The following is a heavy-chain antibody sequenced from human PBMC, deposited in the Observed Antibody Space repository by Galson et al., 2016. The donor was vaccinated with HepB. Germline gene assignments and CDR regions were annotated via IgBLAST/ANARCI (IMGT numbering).Heavy chain of an antibody. V-gene: IGHV3-33*01. CDR3: AREHPGIAAAILDY. J-gene: IGHJ4*02. CDR1: GFTFSSCG. Sequence: SLRLSCAASGFTFSSCGMHWVRQAPGKGPEWLALIWYDGSNDYYADSVKGRFTISRDNSKNTLYLQLNSLRAEDTAVYYCAREHPGIAAAILDYWGQGTLVTVST. CDR2: IWYDGSND. D-gene: IGHD6-25*01.